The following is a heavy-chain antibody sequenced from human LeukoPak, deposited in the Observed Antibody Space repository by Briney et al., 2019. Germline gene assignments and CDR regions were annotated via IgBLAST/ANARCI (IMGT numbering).Heavy chain of an antibody. CDR1: GYSFTSYS. Sequence: EASVKVSCKASGYSFTSYSVNWVRQAPGQGLEWIGYINPSIGNPTYAQGFTGRFVFSLDTSVTTAYLQISSLEAEDTAVYDCARDLRLVAFDYWGQGTLVTVSS. CDR2: INPSIGNP. CDR3: ARDLRLVAFDY. V-gene: IGHV7-4-1*02. D-gene: IGHD5-12*01. J-gene: IGHJ4*02.